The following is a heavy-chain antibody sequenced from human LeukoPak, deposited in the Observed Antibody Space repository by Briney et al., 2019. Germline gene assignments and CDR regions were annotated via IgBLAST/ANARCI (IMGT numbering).Heavy chain of an antibody. J-gene: IGHJ4*02. D-gene: IGHD3-10*01. CDR3: TTGPYDYGSGTYYH. CDR1: GFTFSNAW. Sequence: TGGSLRLSCAASGFTFSNAWMSWVRQAPGKGLEWVGRIKSKTDGGTTDCAAPVKGRFTISRDDSKNTLYVQMNSLKTEDTAVYYCTTGPYDYGSGTYYHWGQGTLVTVSS. CDR2: IKSKTDGGTT. V-gene: IGHV3-15*01.